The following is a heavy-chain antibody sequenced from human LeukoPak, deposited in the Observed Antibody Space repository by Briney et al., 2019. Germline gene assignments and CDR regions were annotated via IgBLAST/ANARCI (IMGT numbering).Heavy chain of an antibody. D-gene: IGHD1-26*01. V-gene: IGHV3-48*04. CDR1: GFTFSSYS. CDR2: ISSSGSTI. Sequence: PGGSLRLSCAASGFTFSSYSMNWVRQAPGKGLEWVSYISSSGSTIYYADSVKGRFTISRDNAKNSLYLQMNSLRAEDTAVYYCASEIMGATGDYWGQGTLVTVSS. J-gene: IGHJ4*02. CDR3: ASEIMGATGDY.